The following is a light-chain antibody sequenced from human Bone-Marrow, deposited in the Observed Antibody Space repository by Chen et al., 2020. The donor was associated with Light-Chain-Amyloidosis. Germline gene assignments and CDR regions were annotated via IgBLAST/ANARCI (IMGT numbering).Light chain of an antibody. Sequence: EIVLTQSPGTLSLSPGERATLSCRASQSASSIYLAWYQQKPGQAPRLLIYGASSRATGIPDRFSGSWSGTDFALTISRLEPEDFAVYYCQQYGSSPPWTFGQGTKVEIK. CDR1: QSASSIY. CDR2: GAS. CDR3: QQYGSSPPWT. V-gene: IGKV3-20*01. J-gene: IGKJ1*01.